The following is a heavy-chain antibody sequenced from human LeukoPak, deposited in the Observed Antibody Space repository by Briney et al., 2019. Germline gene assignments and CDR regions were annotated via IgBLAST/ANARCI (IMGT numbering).Heavy chain of an antibody. CDR3: ARHPTRESRGNAFDI. Sequence: PSETLSLTCTVSGYSISSGYYWGWIRQPPGKGLEWIGSIYHSGSTYYNPSLKSRVTISVDTSKNQFSLKLSSVTAADTAVYFCARHPTRESRGNAFDIWGQGTVVAVSS. J-gene: IGHJ3*02. V-gene: IGHV4-38-2*02. D-gene: IGHD5-24*01. CDR1: GYSISSGYY. CDR2: IYHSGST.